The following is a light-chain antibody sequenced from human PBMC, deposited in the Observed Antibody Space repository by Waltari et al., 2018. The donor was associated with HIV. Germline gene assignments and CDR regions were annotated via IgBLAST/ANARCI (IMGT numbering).Light chain of an antibody. CDR3: QQYNKWPPWM. V-gene: IGKV3-15*01. Sequence: EIVMTQSPATLSVSPGERATLSCRASQSVGSNLAWYQQKPGQAPRLLIYGASTRATGIPARFSGSGSGTEFTLTISSLQSEDFAVYYCQQYNKWPPWMFGQGTKVVIK. CDR2: GAS. CDR1: QSVGSN. J-gene: IGKJ1*01.